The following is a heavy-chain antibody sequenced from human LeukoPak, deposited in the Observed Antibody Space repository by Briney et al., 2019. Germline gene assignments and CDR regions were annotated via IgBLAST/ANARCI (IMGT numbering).Heavy chain of an antibody. D-gene: IGHD6-19*01. CDR1: GFIFSSHG. V-gene: IGHV3-23*01. CDR3: VRVAKQWLVPGGDY. J-gene: IGHJ4*02. CDR2: ISPSGDIT. Sequence: PGGSLRLSCAASGFIFSSHGMNWVRQAPGKGLEWVSGISPSGDITYYADSVKGRFTISRDNSKNTLSLQMNSLRVEDTAVYYCVRVAKQWLVPGGDYWGQGTLVTVSS.